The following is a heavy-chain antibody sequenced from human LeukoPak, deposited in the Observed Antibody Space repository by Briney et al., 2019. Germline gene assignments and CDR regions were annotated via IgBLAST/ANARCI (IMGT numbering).Heavy chain of an antibody. CDR1: GGLISRIEYY. J-gene: IGHJ4*02. CDR2: IYHTGTT. V-gene: IGHV4-30-4*01. CDR3: ATVSVWELATHTGGSFDY. D-gene: IGHD1-26*01. Sequence: SETLSLTCTVSGGLISRIEYYWGWVRQSPVKGLEWLGHIYHTGTTLYSPHLNNRLTVSVDSSKNQFSLTLNSVTAADTAVYYCATVSVWELATHTGGSFDYWGRGILVTVSS.